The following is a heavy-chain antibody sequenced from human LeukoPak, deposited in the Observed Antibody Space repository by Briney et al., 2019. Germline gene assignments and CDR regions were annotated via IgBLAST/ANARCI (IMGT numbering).Heavy chain of an antibody. CDR2: IYPGDSDT. CDR1: GYSFTSYW. Sequence: GESLKISCKGSGYSFTSYWIGWVRQMPGKGLGWMGIIYPGDSDTRYSPSFQGHVTISADKSISTAYLQWSSLKASDTAMYYCASSSHYYDSSGSDAFDIWGQGTMVTVSS. V-gene: IGHV5-51*01. J-gene: IGHJ3*02. D-gene: IGHD3-22*01. CDR3: ASSSHYYDSSGSDAFDI.